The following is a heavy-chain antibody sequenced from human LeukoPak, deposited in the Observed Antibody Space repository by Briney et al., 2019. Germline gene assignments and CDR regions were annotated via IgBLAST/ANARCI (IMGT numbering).Heavy chain of an antibody. J-gene: IGHJ4*02. Sequence: SETLSLTCAVYGGSFSGYYWSWIRQPPGKGREWIGEINDTGSTKYTPSLKSRVTISVDTSKNQFSLKVNSLTVADTAVYYCARGGLNNNSFDSWGQGTLVTVSS. CDR3: ARGGLNNNSFDS. CDR2: INDTGST. CDR1: GGSFSGYY. D-gene: IGHD1/OR15-1a*01. V-gene: IGHV4-34*01.